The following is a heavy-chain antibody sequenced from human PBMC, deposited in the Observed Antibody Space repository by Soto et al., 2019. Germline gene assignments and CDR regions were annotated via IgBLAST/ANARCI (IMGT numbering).Heavy chain of an antibody. V-gene: IGHV4-31*03. D-gene: IGHD6-13*01. J-gene: IGHJ3*02. Sequence: QVQLQESGPGLVKPSQTLSLTCTVSGGSISSGGYYWSWIRQHPGKGLEWIGYIYYSGSTYYIPSLKSRVTISVDTSKNQFSLKLSSVTAADTAVYYCATNSSWPNDAFDIWGQGTMVTVSS. CDR1: GGSISSGGYY. CDR3: ATNSSWPNDAFDI. CDR2: IYYSGST.